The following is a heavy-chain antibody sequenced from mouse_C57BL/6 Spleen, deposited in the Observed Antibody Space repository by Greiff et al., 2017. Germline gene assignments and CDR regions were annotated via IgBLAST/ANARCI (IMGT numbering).Heavy chain of an antibody. Sequence: QVQLQQPGAELVMPGASVKLSCKASGYTFTSYWMHWVKQRPGQGLEWIGEIDPSDSYTNYNQTFKGKSTLTVDKSSSTAYMQLSSLTSEDSAVYYCARYSNYEDYFDYWGQGTTLTVSS. V-gene: IGHV1-69*01. CDR2: IDPSDSYT. CDR3: ARYSNYEDYFDY. D-gene: IGHD2-5*01. J-gene: IGHJ2*01. CDR1: GYTFTSYW.